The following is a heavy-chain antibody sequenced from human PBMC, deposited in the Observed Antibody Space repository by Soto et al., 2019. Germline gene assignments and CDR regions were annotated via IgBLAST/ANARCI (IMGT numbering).Heavy chain of an antibody. V-gene: IGHV2-5*02. CDR3: VHSRCGGDFLRSSSSHYYYGMDV. Sequence: QITLKESCPTLVKPTQTLTLTCTFSGFSLNTGGLGVCWIRQPPGKALEWLALIYWDGDKRYSPSLQSRFSITKDPSNSQVVLTISKVEPVETATYYCVHSRCGGDFLRSSSSHYYYGMDVWGQGNTVTISS. D-gene: IGHD2-21*02. CDR2: IYWDGDK. J-gene: IGHJ6*01. CDR1: GFSLNTGGLG.